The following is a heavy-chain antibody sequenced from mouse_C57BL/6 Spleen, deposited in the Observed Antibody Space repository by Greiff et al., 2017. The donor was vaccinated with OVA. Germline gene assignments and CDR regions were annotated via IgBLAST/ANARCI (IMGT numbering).Heavy chain of an antibody. J-gene: IGHJ3*01. CDR2: ISYDGSN. CDR1: GYSITSGYY. V-gene: IGHV3-6*01. CDR3: ARGKDYSNYAWFAY. D-gene: IGHD2-5*01. Sequence: VQLKESGPGLVKPSQSLSLTCSVTGYSITSGYYWNWIRQFPGNKLEWMGYISYDGSNNYNPSLKNRISITRDTSKNQFCLKLNSVTTEDTATYYCARGKDYSNYAWFAYWGQGTLVTVSA.